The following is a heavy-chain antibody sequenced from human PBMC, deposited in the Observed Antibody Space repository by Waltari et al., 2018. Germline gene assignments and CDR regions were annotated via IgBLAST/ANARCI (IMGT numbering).Heavy chain of an antibody. Sequence: EVQLLESGGGLVQPGGSLRLSCAASGFTFSSYAMSWVRPAPGEGLEWVSAISGSGGSTYYADSVKGRFTISRDNSKNTLYLQMNSLRAEDTAVYYCAKDGRITIFGVVITPFGYWGQGTLVTVSS. CDR3: AKDGRITIFGVVITPFGY. V-gene: IGHV3-23*01. D-gene: IGHD3-3*01. CDR1: GFTFSSYA. CDR2: ISGSGGST. J-gene: IGHJ4*02.